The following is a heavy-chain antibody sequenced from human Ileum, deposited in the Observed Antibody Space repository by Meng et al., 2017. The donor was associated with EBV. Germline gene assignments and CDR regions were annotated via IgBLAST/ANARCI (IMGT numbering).Heavy chain of an antibody. Sequence: HGMVEPSRSLAPTCTFSGASISSTPYYWGWIRQPPWKGLEWIGNIFNSGSTSYSPSLKSRVTISVDTSKNQFSLKLSSVTAADTAVYYCARDYSSSWYSGGFFKYWGQGSLVTVSS. J-gene: IGHJ1*01. CDR3: ARDYSSSWYSGGFFKY. V-gene: IGHV4-39*07. CDR1: GASISSTPYY. D-gene: IGHD6-13*01. CDR2: IFNSGST.